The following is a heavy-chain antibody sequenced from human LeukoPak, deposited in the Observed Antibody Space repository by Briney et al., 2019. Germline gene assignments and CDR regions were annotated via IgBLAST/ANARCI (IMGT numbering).Heavy chain of an antibody. Sequence: GGSLMLSCEASGFTFSSSAMTWVRQAPGKGLEWVSSISIDVDKTYYADSVKGRVTISRDNSKTTLYLQMNSLRAEDTAVYYCAKFSRSYCSSTRCSKYFDYWGQGTLVTVSS. CDR2: ISIDVDKT. CDR1: GFTFSSSA. CDR3: AKFSRSYCSSTRCSKYFDY. V-gene: IGHV3-23*01. D-gene: IGHD2-2*01. J-gene: IGHJ4*02.